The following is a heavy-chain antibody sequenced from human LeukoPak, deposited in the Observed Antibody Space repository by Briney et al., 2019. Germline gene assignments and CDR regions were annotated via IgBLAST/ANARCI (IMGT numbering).Heavy chain of an antibody. CDR3: ARGSGYYSQHFDY. CDR1: RGSISNYY. CDR2: IYYSGST. V-gene: IGHV4-59*12. Sequence: SETLSLTCTVSRGSISNYYWSWIRQPPGKGLEWIGYIYYSGSTNYNPSLKSRVTMSVDTSKNQFSLKLSSVTAADTAVYYCARGSGYYSQHFDYWGQGTLVTVSS. D-gene: IGHD3-3*01. J-gene: IGHJ4*02.